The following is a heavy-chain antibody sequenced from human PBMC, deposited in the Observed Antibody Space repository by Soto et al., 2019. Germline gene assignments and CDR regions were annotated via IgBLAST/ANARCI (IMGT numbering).Heavy chain of an antibody. CDR1: GGSISSGGYY. CDR2: IYYSGST. D-gene: IGHD5-12*01. Sequence: SETLSLTCTVSGGSISSGGYYWSWIRQHPGKGLEWIGYIYYSGSTYYNPSLKSRVTISVDTSKNQFSLKLSSVTAADTAVYYCASWREGVTVEMATFDYWGQGTLVTVSS. V-gene: IGHV4-31*03. J-gene: IGHJ4*02. CDR3: ASWREGVTVEMATFDY.